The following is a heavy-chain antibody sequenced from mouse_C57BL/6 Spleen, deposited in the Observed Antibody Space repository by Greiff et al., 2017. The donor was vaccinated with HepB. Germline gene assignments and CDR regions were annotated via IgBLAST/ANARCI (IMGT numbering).Heavy chain of an antibody. CDR3: AREEGYDYDGAY. J-gene: IGHJ3*01. Sequence: EVHLVESGGGLVKPGGSLKLSCAASGFTFSSYAMSWVRQTPEKRLEWVATISDGGSYTYYPDNVKGRFTISRDNAKNNLYLQMSHLKSEDTAMYYCAREEGYDYDGAYWGQGTLVTVSA. D-gene: IGHD2-4*01. V-gene: IGHV5-4*01. CDR1: GFTFSSYA. CDR2: ISDGGSYT.